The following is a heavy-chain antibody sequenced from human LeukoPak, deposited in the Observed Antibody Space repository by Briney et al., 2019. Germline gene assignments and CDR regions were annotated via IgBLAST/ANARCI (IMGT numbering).Heavy chain of an antibody. CDR3: ARYDNRDYYFDF. CDR1: GGSISSYY. Sequence: SETLSLTCTVSGGSISSYYWSWIRQPPGKGLEWIGYIYYSGSTNYNPSLKSRVTISVDTSKNQFSLKLSSVTAADTAVYYCARYDNRDYYFDFWGQGTLVTVSS. J-gene: IGHJ4*02. D-gene: IGHD3-22*01. CDR2: IYYSGST. V-gene: IGHV4-59*01.